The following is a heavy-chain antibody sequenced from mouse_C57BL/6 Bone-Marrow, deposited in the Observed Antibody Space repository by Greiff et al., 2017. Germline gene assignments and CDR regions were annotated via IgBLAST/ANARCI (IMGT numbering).Heavy chain of an antibody. D-gene: IGHD1-1*01. CDR2: INPNNGGT. V-gene: IGHV1-18*01. Sequence: EVQLQQSGPELVKPGASVKIPCKASGYTFTDYNMDWVKQSHGKSLEWIGAINPNNGGTIYNQKFKGKATLTVDTSSSTAYMELRSLTSEETAGYYCARQGSYYYGRSSGYAIDYWGQGTSVTVSA. J-gene: IGHJ4*01. CDR1: GYTFTDYN. CDR3: ARQGSYYYGRSSGYAIDY.